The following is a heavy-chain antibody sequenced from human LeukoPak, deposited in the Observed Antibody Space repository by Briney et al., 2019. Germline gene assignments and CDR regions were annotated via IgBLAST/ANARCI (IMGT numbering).Heavy chain of an antibody. V-gene: IGHV3-23*01. CDR3: VRDDAWAFDY. CDR1: GFTFSSYA. D-gene: IGHD3-16*01. J-gene: IGHJ4*02. CDR2: ISGSGGST. Sequence: GGSLRLSCAASGFTFSSYAMSWVRQAPGKGLEWVSAISGSGGSTYYADSVKGRFTISRDDAKNSLYLQMNSLRAEDTAVYYCVRDDAWAFDYWGQGTLVTVSS.